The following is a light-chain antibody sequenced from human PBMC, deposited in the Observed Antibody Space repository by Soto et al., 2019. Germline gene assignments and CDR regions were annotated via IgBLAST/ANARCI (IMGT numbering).Light chain of an antibody. CDR2: GAS. J-gene: IGKJ1*01. Sequence: EIILTQSPGTLSLSPGERATVSCRASQSVNSAYLAWYQQKPGRAPRLLISGASSRATGIPDRFSGSGSETDFNLSISRLEPEDFEVYYCQQYGSTPRTFGQGTKVEVK. CDR1: QSVNSAY. V-gene: IGKV3-20*01. CDR3: QQYGSTPRT.